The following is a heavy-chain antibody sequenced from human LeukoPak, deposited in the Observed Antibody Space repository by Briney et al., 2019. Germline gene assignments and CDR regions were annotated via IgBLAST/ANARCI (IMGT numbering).Heavy chain of an antibody. Sequence: ASVKVSCKASGYTFTSYDINWVRQATGQGLEWMGWMNPNSGNTGYAQKFQGRVTITRNTFISTAYMELSSLRSEDTAVYYCARGPLLDEQLAPQISWFDPWGQGTLVTVSS. CDR1: GYTFTSYD. CDR3: ARGPLLDEQLAPQISWFDP. CDR2: MNPNSGNT. V-gene: IGHV1-8*03. J-gene: IGHJ5*02. D-gene: IGHD6-6*01.